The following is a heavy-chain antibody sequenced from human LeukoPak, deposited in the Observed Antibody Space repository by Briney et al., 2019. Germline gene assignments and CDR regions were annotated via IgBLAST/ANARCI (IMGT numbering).Heavy chain of an antibody. D-gene: IGHD2-15*01. CDR2: IYYSGST. V-gene: IGHV4-39*01. CDR3: VGQGYCSGGSCYRVVYYYYYGMDV. CDR1: GGSISSSSYY. Sequence: PSETLSLTCTVSGGSISSSSYYWGWIRQPPGKGLEWIGSIYYSGSTYYNPSLKSRVTISVDTSKNRFSLKLSSVTAADTAVYYCVGQGYCSGGSCYRVVYYYYYGMDVWGQGTTVTVSS. J-gene: IGHJ6*02.